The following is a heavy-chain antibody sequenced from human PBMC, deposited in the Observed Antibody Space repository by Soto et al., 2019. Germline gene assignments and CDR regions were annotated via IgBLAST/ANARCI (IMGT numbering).Heavy chain of an antibody. CDR2: INAGNGNT. Sequence: QVQLVQSGAEEKKPGASVTDSCKASGYTFTNYAMHWVRQAPGQSLEWMGWINAGNGNTKYSQKFQGRVTITRDTSASTASLQLSTLRAEETAVYYCARGFPLWFDTWGQGTLVTVSS. J-gene: IGHJ5*02. D-gene: IGHD3-16*02. V-gene: IGHV1-3*05. CDR1: GYTFTNYA. CDR3: ARGFPLWFDT.